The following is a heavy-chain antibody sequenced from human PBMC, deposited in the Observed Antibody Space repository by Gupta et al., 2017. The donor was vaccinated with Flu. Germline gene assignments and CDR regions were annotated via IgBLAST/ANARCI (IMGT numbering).Heavy chain of an antibody. V-gene: IGHV3-33*01. CDR2: IWSDGSNK. Sequence: SGLTFTNYDIHWVRQAPGKGLEWVALIWSDGSNKYYSDSVKGRFTISRDNSNNKVYLQMNSLRVEDTAVYYCSTEEKRPIRVSDAFEIWG. CDR3: STEEKRPIRVSDAFEI. D-gene: IGHD3-22*01. CDR1: GLTFTNYD. J-gene: IGHJ3*02.